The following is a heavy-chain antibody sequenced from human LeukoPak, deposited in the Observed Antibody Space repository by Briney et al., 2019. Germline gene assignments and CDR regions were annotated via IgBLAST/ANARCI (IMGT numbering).Heavy chain of an antibody. CDR3: ARVVGSGCYGSGFDY. V-gene: IGHV3-74*01. CDR2: INSDGSST. Sequence: GGSLTLPCAASVYTFSIYYMHWPSQAPGKGLVWVSRINSDGSSTSYADSVKGRFTISRDNAKNTLYLQMNSLRAEDTAVYYCARVVGSGCYGSGFDYWGQGTLVTVSS. J-gene: IGHJ4*02. D-gene: IGHD3-3*01. CDR1: VYTFSIYY.